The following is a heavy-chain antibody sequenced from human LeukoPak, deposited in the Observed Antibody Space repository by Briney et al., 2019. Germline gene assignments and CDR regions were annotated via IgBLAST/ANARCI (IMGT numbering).Heavy chain of an antibody. Sequence: GGSLRLSCTTSGFTFSDYAMTWVRQAPGKGLEWVAVISYDGSNKYYADSVKGRFTISRDNSKNTLYLQMNSLRAEDTAVYYCARGGYSYGFVDYWGQGTLVTASS. CDR3: ARGGYSYGFVDY. CDR2: ISYDGSNK. J-gene: IGHJ4*02. CDR1: GFTFSDYA. D-gene: IGHD5-18*01. V-gene: IGHV3-30-3*01.